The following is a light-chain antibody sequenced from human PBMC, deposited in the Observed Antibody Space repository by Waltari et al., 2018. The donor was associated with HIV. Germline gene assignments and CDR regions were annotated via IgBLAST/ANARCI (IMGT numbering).Light chain of an antibody. CDR1: SSAIRRLDS. V-gene: IGLV2-14*03. CDR3: CSYSDSGTIL. Sequence: SALTQPASVSGSPGQSITISCLGASSAIRRLDSVSWYQQPPDKAPQLILYDVTYRPSGVSGRFSGSRSGSMASLTISGLQPEDEADYFCCSYSDSGTILFGGGTRVTVL. CDR2: DVT. J-gene: IGLJ2*01.